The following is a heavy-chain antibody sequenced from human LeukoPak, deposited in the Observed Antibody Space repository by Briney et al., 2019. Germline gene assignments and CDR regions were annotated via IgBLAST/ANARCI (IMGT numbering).Heavy chain of an antibody. V-gene: IGHV3-74*01. Sequence: GGSLRLSCAASGFTFSSYWMHWVRQAPGKGLVWVSRINSDGSSTSYADSVRGRFSISRDNAKNTLYLQMNSLGAEDTAVYYCARGLSGYASSLGYWGQGTLVTVSA. CDR3: ARGLSGYASSLGY. J-gene: IGHJ4*02. CDR1: GFTFSSYW. D-gene: IGHD6-6*01. CDR2: INSDGSST.